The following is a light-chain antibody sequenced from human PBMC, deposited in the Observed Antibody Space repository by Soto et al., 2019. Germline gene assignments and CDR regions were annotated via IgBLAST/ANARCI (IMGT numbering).Light chain of an antibody. CDR2: DDN. CDR3: GSWDSSLSAYV. J-gene: IGLJ1*01. CDR1: SSNIGGNS. Sequence: QSVLTQPPSVSAAPGQKVTISCSGSSSNIGGNSVSWYQQLPGIAPKLLIYDDNKRPSGIPDRFSGYKSGTSATLGITGFQTGDEADYYCGSWDSSLSAYVFGTGTKVTVL. V-gene: IGLV1-51*01.